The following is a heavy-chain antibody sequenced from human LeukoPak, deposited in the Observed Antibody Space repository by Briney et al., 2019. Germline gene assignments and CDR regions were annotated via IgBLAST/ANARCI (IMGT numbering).Heavy chain of an antibody. CDR1: GFTVSSNY. CDR3: ARDGVTMVRGVRVLDYYHYYMDV. D-gene: IGHD3-10*01. J-gene: IGHJ6*03. CDR2: IYSGGST. V-gene: IGHV3-66*01. Sequence: SGGSLRLSCAASGFTVSSNYMSWVRQAPGKGLEWVSVIYSGGSTYYADSVKGRFTISRDNAKNSLYLQMNSLRAEDTAVYYCARDGVTMVRGVRVLDYYHYYMDVWGKGTTVTISS.